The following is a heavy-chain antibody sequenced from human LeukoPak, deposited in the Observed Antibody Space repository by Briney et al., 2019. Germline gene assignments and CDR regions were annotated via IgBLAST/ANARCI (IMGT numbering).Heavy chain of an antibody. Sequence: ASVKVSCKASGYTFTGYYMHWVRQAPGQGLEWMGWINPNSGGTNYAQKFQGRVTMTRDTSISTAYMELSRLRSDDTAVYYCARDLTRWDYYYYMDVWGKGTTVTVSS. V-gene: IGHV1-2*02. CDR2: INPNSGGT. CDR1: GYTFTGYY. CDR3: ARDLTRWDYYYYMDV. J-gene: IGHJ6*03. D-gene: IGHD4-23*01.